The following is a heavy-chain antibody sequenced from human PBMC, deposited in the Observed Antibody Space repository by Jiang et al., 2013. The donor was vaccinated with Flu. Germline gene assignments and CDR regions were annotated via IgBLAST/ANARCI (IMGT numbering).Heavy chain of an antibody. CDR2: IYPGDSDT. D-gene: IGHD3-10*01. Sequence: VQLVESGAEVKKPGESLKISCKGSGYSFISYWIGWVRQMPGKGLEWMGIIYPGDSDTRYSPSFQGQVTISADKSISTAYLQWSSLKASDTAMYYCARVDYYGSGSYYPLDYWGQGTLVTVSS. CDR3: ARVDYYGSGSYYPLDY. V-gene: IGHV5-51*01. CDR1: GYSFISYW. J-gene: IGHJ4*02.